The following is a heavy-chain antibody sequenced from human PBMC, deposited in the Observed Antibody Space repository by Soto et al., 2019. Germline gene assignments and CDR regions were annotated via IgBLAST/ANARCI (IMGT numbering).Heavy chain of an antibody. CDR2: ISAYNGNT. D-gene: IGHD1-26*01. J-gene: IGHJ4*02. Sequence: GASVKVSCKASGYTFTTYGIAWVRQAPGQGLGWMGWISAYNGNTNYAQKLQGRLTMTTDTSTSTAYMELRSLRSDDTAVYYCARDRTSGSYPINWGQGTLVTVSS. CDR3: ARDRTSGSYPIN. CDR1: GYTFTTYG. V-gene: IGHV1-18*04.